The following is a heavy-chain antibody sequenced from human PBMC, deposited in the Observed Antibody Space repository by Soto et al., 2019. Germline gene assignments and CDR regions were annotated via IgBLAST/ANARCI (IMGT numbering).Heavy chain of an antibody. J-gene: IGHJ4*02. Sequence: GGSLRLSCAASALTINSYAMSWVRQAPGKGLDWVARVKSKTAGGTTDYAAPVKGRFSISRDDSKNMVYLQMNSLRTEDTAVYYCTTDAPWPERNTGPCFDCWGQGTLVTVSS. V-gene: IGHV3-15*01. CDR2: VKSKTAGGTT. CDR1: ALTINSYA. D-gene: IGHD4-17*01. CDR3: TTDAPWPERNTGPCFDC.